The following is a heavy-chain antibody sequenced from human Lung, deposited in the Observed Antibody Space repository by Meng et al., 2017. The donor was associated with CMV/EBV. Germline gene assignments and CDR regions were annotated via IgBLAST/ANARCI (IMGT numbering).Heavy chain of an antibody. D-gene: IGHD3-10*01. CDR3: ATVGSWGYYTANYYGMDV. Sequence: ASVXVSXKVFGYTLTELSMHWVRQAPGKGLEWMGGFDPEDGETIYAQKFQGRVTMTEDTSTDTAYMELSSLRPEETAVYYCATVGSWGYYTANYYGMDVWXQGTTVTVSS. CDR1: GYTLTELS. J-gene: IGHJ6*02. CDR2: FDPEDGET. V-gene: IGHV1-24*01.